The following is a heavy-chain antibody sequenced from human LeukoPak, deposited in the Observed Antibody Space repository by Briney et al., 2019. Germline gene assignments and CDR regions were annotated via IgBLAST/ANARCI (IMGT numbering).Heavy chain of an antibody. CDR2: INHSGST. J-gene: IGHJ4*02. V-gene: IGHV4-34*01. D-gene: IGHD4-17*01. CDR3: ARASYGDYIPTDY. CDR1: GGSFSGYY. Sequence: PSETLSLTCAVYGGSFSGYYWSWIRQPPGKGLEWIGEINHSGSTNYNPSLKCRVTISVDTSKNQFSLKLSSVTAADTAVYCCARASYGDYIPTDYWGQGTLVTVSS.